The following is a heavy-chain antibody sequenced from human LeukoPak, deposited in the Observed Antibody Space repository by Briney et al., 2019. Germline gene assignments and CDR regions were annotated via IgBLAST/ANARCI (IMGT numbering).Heavy chain of an antibody. Sequence: GGSLRLSCAASGFTFSSYAMHWVRQAPGKGLEWVAVISYDGSNKYYADSVKGRFTISRDNSKNTLYLQMNSLRAEDTAVYYCARPNYYGPGSTNYNWFDPWGQGTLVTVSS. V-gene: IGHV3-30*04. CDR3: ARPNYYGPGSTNYNWFDP. J-gene: IGHJ5*02. CDR2: ISYDGSNK. D-gene: IGHD3-10*01. CDR1: GFTFSSYA.